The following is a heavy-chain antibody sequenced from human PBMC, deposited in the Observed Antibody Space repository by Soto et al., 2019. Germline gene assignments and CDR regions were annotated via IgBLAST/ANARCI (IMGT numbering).Heavy chain of an antibody. CDR3: ARPYDFWSGYFDY. D-gene: IGHD3-3*01. J-gene: IGHJ4*02. V-gene: IGHV4-39*01. Sequence: PSETLSLTCTVSGGSISSSSYYWGWIRQPPGKGLEWIGSIYYSGSTYYNPSLKSRVTISVDTPKNQFSLKLSSVTAADTAVYYCARPYDFWSGYFDYWGQGTLVTVSS. CDR2: IYYSGST. CDR1: GGSISSSSYY.